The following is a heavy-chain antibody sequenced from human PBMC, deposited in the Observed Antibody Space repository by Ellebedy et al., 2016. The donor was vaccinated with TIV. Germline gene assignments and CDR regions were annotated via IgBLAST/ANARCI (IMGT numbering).Heavy chain of an antibody. CDR2: IDNDGKST. V-gene: IGHV3-74*01. CDR1: GFTFSRYW. D-gene: IGHD1-26*01. J-gene: IGHJ4*01. Sequence: GESLKISCAVSGFTFSRYWMHWVRQAPGKGLVWVSRIDNDGKSTNYADSVKGRFTISRDNAKNALYLQMKSLRAEDTAVYYCVKDMKWGQSDYWGQGTLVTVSP. CDR3: VKDMKWGQSDY.